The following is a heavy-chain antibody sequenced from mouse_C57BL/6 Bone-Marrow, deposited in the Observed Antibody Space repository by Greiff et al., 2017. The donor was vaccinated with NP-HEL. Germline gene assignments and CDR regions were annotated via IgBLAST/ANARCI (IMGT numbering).Heavy chain of an antibody. J-gene: IGHJ1*03. CDR2: INYDGSST. CDR3: ARDRRLYGSTARYFDV. V-gene: IGHV5-16*01. CDR1: GFTFSDYY. D-gene: IGHD1-1*01. Sequence: EVQLVESEGGLVQPGSSMKLSCTASGFTFSDYYMAWVRQVPEKGLEWVANINYDGSSTYYLDSLKSRFIISRDNAKNILYLQMSSLKSEDTATYYCARDRRLYGSTARYFDVWGTGTTVTVSS.